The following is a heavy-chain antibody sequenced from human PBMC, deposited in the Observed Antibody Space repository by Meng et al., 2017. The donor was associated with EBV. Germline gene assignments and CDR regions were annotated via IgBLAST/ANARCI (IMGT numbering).Heavy chain of an antibody. CDR1: GFSFSNYA. CDR2: ISATSVDT. Sequence: GLLLGAGGGLVHPGGSLRLSCAASGFSFSNYAMGWVRQAPGKGLEWVSGISATSVDTYYADSVKGRFAISRDNSKNTVTLHMNILRAEDTAIYYCNSGSHSPLDSWGQGTLVTVSS. J-gene: IGHJ4*02. D-gene: IGHD1-26*01. CDR3: NSGSHSPLDS. V-gene: IGHV3-23*01.